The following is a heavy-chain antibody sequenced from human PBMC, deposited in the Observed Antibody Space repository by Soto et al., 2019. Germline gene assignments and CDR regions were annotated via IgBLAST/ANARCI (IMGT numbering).Heavy chain of an antibody. CDR1: GYTFSDFD. CDR2: MNAKSGDT. J-gene: IGHJ6*02. D-gene: IGHD3-16*01. V-gene: IGHV1-8*01. CDR3: ARGNPFNYAGFDV. Sequence: LVKVSCKGSGYTFSDFDINWLREASGQGPEWMGWMNAKSGDTFFAQRFQGKFNMTWDTSLSTAYMEVGSLTSDDTAMYYCARGNPFNYAGFDVWGQGTTVTVSS.